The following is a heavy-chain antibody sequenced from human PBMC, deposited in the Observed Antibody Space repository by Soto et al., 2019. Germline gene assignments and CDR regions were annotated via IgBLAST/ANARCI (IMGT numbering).Heavy chain of an antibody. CDR1: GFTFSSYW. J-gene: IGHJ4*02. V-gene: IGHV3-74*01. CDR3: ARLQYDILTGYPLRTRPNYFDY. CDR2: INSDGSST. D-gene: IGHD3-9*01. Sequence: EVQLVESGGGLVQPGGSLRLSCAASGFTFSSYWMHWVRQAPGKGLVWVSRINSDGSSTSYADSVKGRFTISRDNAKNTLYLQMNSLRAEETAVYYCARLQYDILTGYPLRTRPNYFDYWGQGTLVTVSS.